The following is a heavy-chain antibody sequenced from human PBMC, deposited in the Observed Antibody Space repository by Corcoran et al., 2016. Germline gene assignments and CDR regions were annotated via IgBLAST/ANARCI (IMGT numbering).Heavy chain of an antibody. CDR1: GFTFSSYS. V-gene: IGHV3-48*04. J-gene: IGHJ5*02. CDR3: ARDLSIAAAGGFYP. Sequence: EVQLVESGGGLVQPGGSLRLSCAASGFTFSSYSMNWVRQAPGKGLEWVSYISSSSSTIYYADSVKGRFTISRDNAKNSLYLQMNSLRAEDTAVYYCARDLSIAAAGGFYPWGQGTLVTVSS. CDR2: ISSSSSTI. D-gene: IGHD6-13*01.